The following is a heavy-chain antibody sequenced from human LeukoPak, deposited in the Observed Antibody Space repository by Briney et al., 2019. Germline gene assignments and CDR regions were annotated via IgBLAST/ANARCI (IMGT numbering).Heavy chain of an antibody. Sequence: ASVKVSCKASGYTFTSYGISWVRQAPGKGLEWMGGFDPEDGETIYAQKFQGRVTMTEDTSTDTAYMELSSLRSEDTAVYYCATARHLGTPVYWGQGTLVTVSS. D-gene: IGHD1-14*01. CDR3: ATARHLGTPVY. V-gene: IGHV1-24*01. J-gene: IGHJ4*02. CDR2: FDPEDGET. CDR1: GYTFTSYG.